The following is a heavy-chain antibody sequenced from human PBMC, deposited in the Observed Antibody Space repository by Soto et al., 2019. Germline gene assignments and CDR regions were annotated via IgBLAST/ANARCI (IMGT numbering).Heavy chain of an antibody. Sequence: GGSLRLSCAASGFPFRRYALSWVRQAPGKGLEWVSAISGSGGSTYYADSVKGRFTISRDNSKNTLYLQMNSLRAEDTAVYYCAKCEQLGLFDYWGQGTLVTVSS. CDR3: AKCEQLGLFDY. J-gene: IGHJ4*02. CDR2: ISGSGGST. D-gene: IGHD6-6*01. V-gene: IGHV3-23*01. CDR1: GFPFRRYA.